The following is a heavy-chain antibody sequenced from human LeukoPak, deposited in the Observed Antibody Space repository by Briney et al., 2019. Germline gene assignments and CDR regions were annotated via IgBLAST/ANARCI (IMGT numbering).Heavy chain of an antibody. CDR2: IYYIGST. Sequence: PSETLSLTCTVSGGSISSYYWSWIRQPPGKGLEWIGYIYYIGSTDYSPSLKSRLTISVDTSRNQFSLKLSSVTAADTAVYYCAREGSSVTTFFDFWGQGTLVTVSS. CDR3: AREGSSVTTFFDF. V-gene: IGHV4-59*01. CDR1: GGSISSYY. J-gene: IGHJ4*02. D-gene: IGHD4-17*01.